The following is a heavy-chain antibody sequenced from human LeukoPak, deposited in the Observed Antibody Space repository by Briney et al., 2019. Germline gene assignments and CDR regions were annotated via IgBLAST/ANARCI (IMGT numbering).Heavy chain of an antibody. J-gene: IGHJ4*02. CDR2: IYYSGST. CDR3: ARVPAQEMYYFDY. Sequence: PSETLSLTCTVSGGSISSGDYYWCWIRQPPGKGLEWIGYIYYSGSTYYNPSLKSRVTISVDTSKNQFSLKLSSVTAADTAVYYCARVPAQEMYYFDYWGQGTLVTVSS. CDR1: GGSISSGDYY. V-gene: IGHV4-30-4*01. D-gene: IGHD2-2*01.